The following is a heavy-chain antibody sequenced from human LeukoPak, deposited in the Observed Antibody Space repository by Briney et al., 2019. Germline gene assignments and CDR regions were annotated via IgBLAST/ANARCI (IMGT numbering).Heavy chain of an antibody. V-gene: IGHV3-33*07. CDR1: GFTFNSYA. CDR3: ARARGWQPNYYYYYMDV. J-gene: IGHJ6*03. Sequence: PGGSLRLSCIPSGFTFNSYAMFWVRQAPGKGLEWASLIWYDGSNKYYADSVKGRFTISRDNSKNTLYLQMNSLRAEDTAVYYCARARGWQPNYYYYYMDVWGTGTTATVSS. D-gene: IGHD2-15*01. CDR2: IWYDGSNK.